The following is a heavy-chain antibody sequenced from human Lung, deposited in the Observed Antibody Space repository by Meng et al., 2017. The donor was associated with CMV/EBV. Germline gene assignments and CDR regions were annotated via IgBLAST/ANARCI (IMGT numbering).Heavy chain of an antibody. CDR2: IYSGGST. D-gene: IGHD2-2*01. J-gene: IGHJ6*02. Sequence: GEXXKISCAASGFTVSSNYMSWVRQTPGKGLEWGSVIYSGGSTYYADSVKGRFTTSRDNSKNTLYLQMNSLRAEDTAVYYCARNNCSSNSCYSLYDYGMDVWXQGTTVTVSS. V-gene: IGHV3-53*01. CDR1: GFTVSSNY. CDR3: ARNNCSSNSCYSLYDYGMDV.